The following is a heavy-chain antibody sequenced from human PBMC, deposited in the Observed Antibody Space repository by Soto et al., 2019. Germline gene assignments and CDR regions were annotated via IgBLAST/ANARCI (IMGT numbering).Heavy chain of an antibody. V-gene: IGHV3-30*18. CDR3: AKERTYSVAAGFDY. D-gene: IGHD1-26*01. CDR2: ISYDGSHA. CDR1: GFTFTTYG. Sequence: QVQLVDSGGGVVQPGRSLRLYCAASGFTFTTYGMHWVRRAPGKGLEWVAVISYDGSHAYYADSVKGRFTISRDNSKNTLYLQINSLRAEDTAVYYCAKERTYSVAAGFDYWGRGTLVTVS. J-gene: IGHJ4*02.